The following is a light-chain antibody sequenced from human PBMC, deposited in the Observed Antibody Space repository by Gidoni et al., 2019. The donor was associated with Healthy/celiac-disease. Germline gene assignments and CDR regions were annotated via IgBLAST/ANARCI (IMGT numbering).Light chain of an antibody. CDR1: QSVSSSY. CDR2: GAS. J-gene: IGKJ2*01. CDR3: QQYGSSPYT. V-gene: IGKV3-20*01. Sequence: IVLTQSPGTLSWSPGERATLSCRASQSVSSSYLAWYQQKPGQAPRLLIYGASSRATGIPDRFSGSGSGTDFTLTISRLEPEDFAVYYCQQYGSSPYTCGQGTKLEIK.